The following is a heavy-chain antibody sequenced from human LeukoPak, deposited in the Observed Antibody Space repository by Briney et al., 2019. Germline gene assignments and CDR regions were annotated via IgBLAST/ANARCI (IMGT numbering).Heavy chain of an antibody. CDR3: ARDYYDSEGYYGMDV. D-gene: IGHD3-22*01. CDR2: IKQDGSEK. J-gene: IGHJ6*02. CDR1: GFTFSSYW. V-gene: IGHV3-7*01. Sequence: GGSLRLSCAASGFTFSSYWMSWVRQAPGKGLEWVANIKQDGSEKYYVDSLKGRFTISRDNAKNSLYLQMNSLRAEDTAVYYCARDYYDSEGYYGMDVWGQGTTVTVSS.